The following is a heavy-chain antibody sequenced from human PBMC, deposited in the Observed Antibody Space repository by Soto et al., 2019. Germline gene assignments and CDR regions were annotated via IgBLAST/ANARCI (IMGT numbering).Heavy chain of an antibody. D-gene: IGHD6-19*01. CDR3: TRRAYSSGWYYDY. CDR2: IRSKPNNYAT. J-gene: IGHJ4*02. CDR1: GFTFSGAA. V-gene: IGHV3-73*01. Sequence: EVQLVESGGGLVQPGGSLKLSCAASGFTFSGAAMHWVRQASGKGLEWVGRIRSKPNNYATAYAASVKGRFTMSRDDSKNPAYLQMNSLKTEDTAVYYCTRRAYSSGWYYDYWGQGTLVTVSS.